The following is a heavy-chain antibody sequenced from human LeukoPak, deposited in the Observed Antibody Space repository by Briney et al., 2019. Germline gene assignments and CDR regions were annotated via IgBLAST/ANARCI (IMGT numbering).Heavy chain of an antibody. CDR2: IYTSGST. CDR1: GGAISSSSYY. V-gene: IGHV4-39*07. CDR3: ARDAYAYYYYYYMDV. Sequence: PSETLSLTCTVSGGAISSSSYYWGWIRQPPGKGLEWIGRIYTSGSTNYNPSLKSRVTMSVDTSKNQFSLKLSSVTAADTAVYYCARDAYAYYYYYYMDVWGKGTTVTISS. D-gene: IGHD2-21*01. J-gene: IGHJ6*03.